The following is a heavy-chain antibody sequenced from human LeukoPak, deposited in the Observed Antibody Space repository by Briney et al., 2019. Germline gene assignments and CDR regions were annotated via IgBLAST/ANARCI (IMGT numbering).Heavy chain of an antibody. V-gene: IGHV3-30-3*01. CDR3: ARAYDFWGGSYDY. Sequence: GGSLRLSCAASGFTFSSYAMHWVRQAPGKGLEWVAVISYDGSNKYYADSVKGRFTISRDNSKNTLYLQMNSLRAEDTAVYYCARAYDFWGGSYDYWGQGTLVTVSS. J-gene: IGHJ4*02. CDR1: GFTFSSYA. D-gene: IGHD3-3*01. CDR2: ISYDGSNK.